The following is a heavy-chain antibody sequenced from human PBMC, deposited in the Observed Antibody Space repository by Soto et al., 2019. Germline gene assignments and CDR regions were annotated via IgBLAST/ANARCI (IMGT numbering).Heavy chain of an antibody. CDR2: IIPIFGTA. V-gene: IGHV1-69*13. CDR3: ASHEGALWFGQYNWFDP. CDR1: GGTFSSYA. J-gene: IGHJ5*02. Sequence: SVKVSCKASGGTFSSYAISWVRQAPGQGLEWMGGIIPIFGTANYAQKFQGRVTITADESTSTAYMELSSLRSEDTAVYYCASHEGALWFGQYNWFDPWGQGTLVTVSS. D-gene: IGHD3-10*01.